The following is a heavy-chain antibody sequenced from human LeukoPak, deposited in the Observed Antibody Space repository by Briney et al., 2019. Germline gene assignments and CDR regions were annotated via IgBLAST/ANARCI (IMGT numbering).Heavy chain of an antibody. CDR1: GYSISSGYY. V-gene: IGHV4-38-2*01. Sequence: SETLSLTCAVSGYSISSGYYWGWIRQPPGKGLEWIGSIYHSGSTYYNPSLKSRVTISVDTSKNQCSRKLRSVPAADTAVYYCARHRTSSNNFDYWGQGTLVTVSS. D-gene: IGHD4-11*01. CDR2: IYHSGST. CDR3: ARHRTSSNNFDY. J-gene: IGHJ4*02.